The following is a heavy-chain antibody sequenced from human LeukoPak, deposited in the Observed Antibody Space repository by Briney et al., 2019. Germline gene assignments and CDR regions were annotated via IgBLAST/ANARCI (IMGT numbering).Heavy chain of an antibody. Sequence: ASVKVSCKASGYTFTGYYMHWVRQAPGQGLEWMGGFDPEDGETIYAQKFQGRVTMTEDTSTDTAYMELSSLRSEDTAVYYCATGAWHVIKVFFDYWGQGTLVTVSS. CDR2: FDPEDGET. D-gene: IGHD3-10*01. CDR1: GYTFTGYY. J-gene: IGHJ4*02. V-gene: IGHV1-24*01. CDR3: ATGAWHVIKVFFDY.